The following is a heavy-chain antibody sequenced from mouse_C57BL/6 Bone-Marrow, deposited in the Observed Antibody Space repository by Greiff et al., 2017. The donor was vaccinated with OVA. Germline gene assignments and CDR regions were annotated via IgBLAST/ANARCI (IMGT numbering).Heavy chain of an antibody. D-gene: IGHD1-1*01. Sequence: VQLQQSGPELVKPGASVKISCKASGYTFTDYYMNWVKQSHGKSLEWIGDINPNNGGTSYNQKFKGKATLTVDKSSSTAYMELRSLTSEDSAVYYCARYTTVVALYWYFDVWGTGTTVTVSS. J-gene: IGHJ1*03. CDR3: ARYTTVVALYWYFDV. CDR1: GYTFTDYY. V-gene: IGHV1-26*01. CDR2: INPNNGGT.